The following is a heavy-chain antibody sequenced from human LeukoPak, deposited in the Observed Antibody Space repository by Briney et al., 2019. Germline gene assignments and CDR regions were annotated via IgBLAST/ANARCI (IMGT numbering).Heavy chain of an antibody. Sequence: PSETLSLTCAVSGGPISSGGYSWSWIRQPPGKGLEWIGYIYHSGSTYYNPSLKSRVTISVDRSKNQFSLKLSSVTAADTAVYYCAAHSLRYFDWLLEGDYWGQGTLVTASS. J-gene: IGHJ4*02. CDR3: AAHSLRYFDWLLEGDY. D-gene: IGHD3-9*01. V-gene: IGHV4-30-2*01. CDR1: GGPISSGGYS. CDR2: IYHSGST.